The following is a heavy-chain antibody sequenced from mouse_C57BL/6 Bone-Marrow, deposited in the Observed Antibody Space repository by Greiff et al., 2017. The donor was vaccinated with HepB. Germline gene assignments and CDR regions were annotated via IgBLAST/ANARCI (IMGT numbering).Heavy chain of an antibody. V-gene: IGHV3-6*01. Sequence: EVQLVESGPGLVKPSQSLSLTCSVTGYSITSGYYWNWLRQFPGNKLEWMGYISYDGSNNYNPSLKNRISITRDTSKNQFFLKLTSVTTEDTATYYCARSYDYLFDYWGQGTTLTVSS. CDR1: GYSITSGYY. D-gene: IGHD2-4*01. J-gene: IGHJ2*01. CDR2: ISYDGSN. CDR3: ARSYDYLFDY.